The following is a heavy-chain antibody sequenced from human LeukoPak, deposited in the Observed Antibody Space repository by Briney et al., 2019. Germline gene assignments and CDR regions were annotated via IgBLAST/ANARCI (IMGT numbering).Heavy chain of an antibody. D-gene: IGHD6-19*01. V-gene: IGHV7-4-1*02. CDR1: GYTFTSYA. Sequence: ASVKVSCKASGYTFTSYAMNWVRQARGQGLEWMGWINTNTGNPTYAQGFTGRFVFSLDTSVSTAYLQISSLKAEDTAVYYCARGGLEQWLVPYYYYMDVWGKGTTVTVSS. CDR3: ARGGLEQWLVPYYYYMDV. CDR2: INTNTGNP. J-gene: IGHJ6*03.